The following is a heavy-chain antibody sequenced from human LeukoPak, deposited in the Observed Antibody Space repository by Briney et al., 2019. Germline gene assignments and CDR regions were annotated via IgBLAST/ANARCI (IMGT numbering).Heavy chain of an antibody. CDR3: ARSPDYGDYVYYYYYMDV. CDR2: IYTSGST. V-gene: IGHV4-61*02. J-gene: IGHJ6*03. D-gene: IGHD4-17*01. Sequence: SQTLSLTCTVSGGSISSGSYHWSWIRQPAGKGLEWIGRIYTSGSTDYNPSLRSRVTISVDTSKNQFSLELSSVTAADTAVYYCARSPDYGDYVYYYYYMDVWGKGTTVTVSS. CDR1: GGSISSGSYH.